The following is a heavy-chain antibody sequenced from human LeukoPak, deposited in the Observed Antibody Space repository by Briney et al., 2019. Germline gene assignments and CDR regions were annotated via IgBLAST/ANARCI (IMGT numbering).Heavy chain of an antibody. Sequence: PSETLSLTCTVSGCSISSYYWSCIRQPPGKGLEWIGYMYYSGSTNYNPSLKSRVTISVDTSKNQFSLKLSSVTAADTAVYYCARRSIGGGWFDPWGQRTLVTVSS. D-gene: IGHD6-6*01. CDR1: GCSISSYY. V-gene: IGHV4-59*08. CDR2: MYYSGST. CDR3: ARRSIGGGWFDP. J-gene: IGHJ5*02.